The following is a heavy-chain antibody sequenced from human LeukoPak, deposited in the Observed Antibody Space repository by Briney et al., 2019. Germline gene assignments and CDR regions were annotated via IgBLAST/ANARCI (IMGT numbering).Heavy chain of an antibody. Sequence: SETLSLTCTVSGGSISSTSYYWDWIRQPPGKGLEWIGSIYYIGSTYYSPSLKSRVTMSVDTSKNQFSLKLSSVTAADTAVHYCARRSSVWYPFDPWGQGTLVTVSS. CDR3: ARRSSVWYPFDP. V-gene: IGHV4-39*01. CDR2: IYYIGST. J-gene: IGHJ5*02. CDR1: GGSISSTSYY. D-gene: IGHD6-19*01.